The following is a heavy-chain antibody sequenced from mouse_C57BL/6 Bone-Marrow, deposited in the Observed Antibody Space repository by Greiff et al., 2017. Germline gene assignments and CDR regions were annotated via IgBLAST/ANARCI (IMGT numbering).Heavy chain of an antibody. Sequence: QVQLQQSGPELVKPGASVKISCKASGYAFSSSWMNWVKQRPGKGLEWIGRIYPGDGDTNYNGKFKGKATLTADKSSSTAYMQLSSLTSEDSAVYFCARRSNYYGSRGAMDYWGQGTSVTVSS. CDR3: ARRSNYYGSRGAMDY. CDR1: GYAFSSSW. CDR2: IYPGDGDT. J-gene: IGHJ4*01. V-gene: IGHV1-82*01. D-gene: IGHD1-1*01.